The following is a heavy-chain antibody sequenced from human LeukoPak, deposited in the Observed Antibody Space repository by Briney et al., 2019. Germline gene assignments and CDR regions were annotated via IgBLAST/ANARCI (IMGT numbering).Heavy chain of an antibody. Sequence: GGSLRLSCAASGFTFSSYSMNWVRQAPGKGLEWVSSISSSSSYIYYADPVKGRFTISRDNAKNSLYLQVNSLRIEDTAVYYCARIGYTSSSLDYWGQGTLVTVSS. CDR3: ARIGYTSSSLDY. J-gene: IGHJ4*02. CDR2: ISSSSSYI. D-gene: IGHD6-13*01. V-gene: IGHV3-21*01. CDR1: GFTFSSYS.